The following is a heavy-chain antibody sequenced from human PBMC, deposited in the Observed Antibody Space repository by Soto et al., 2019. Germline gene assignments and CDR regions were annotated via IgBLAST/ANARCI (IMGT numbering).Heavy chain of an antibody. D-gene: IGHD3-16*02. V-gene: IGHV1-18*01. CDR2: ISAYNGNT. CDR1: GYTFTSYG. CDR3: ARLKGTYYDYVWGSYRYYFDY. Sequence: QVQLVQSGAEVKKPGASVKVSCKASGYTFTSYGISWVRQAPGQGLEWMGWISAYNGNTNHAQKLQGRVTMTTDTSTSKAYMELRSLRSDDTAVYYCARLKGTYYDYVWGSYRYYFDYWGQGTLVTVSS. J-gene: IGHJ4*02.